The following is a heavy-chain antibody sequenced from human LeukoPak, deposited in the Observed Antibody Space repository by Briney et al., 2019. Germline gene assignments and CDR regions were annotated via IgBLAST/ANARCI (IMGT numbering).Heavy chain of an antibody. Sequence: GGSLRLSCAASGLTFNNYAMNWVRQAPGKGLEWVSGISGFGGSTYYAPSVKGRLTISRDNFGNMLYLHLDSLRVEDTAIYYCARRSGSSWSSFDYWGQGALVTVSS. CDR2: ISGFGGST. CDR3: ARRSGSSWSSFDY. J-gene: IGHJ4*02. D-gene: IGHD6-13*01. V-gene: IGHV3-23*01. CDR1: GLTFNNYA.